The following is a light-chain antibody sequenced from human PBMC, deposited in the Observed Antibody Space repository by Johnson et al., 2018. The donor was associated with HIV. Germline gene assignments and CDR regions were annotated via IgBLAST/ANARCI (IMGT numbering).Light chain of an antibody. Sequence: QSVLTQPPSVSAAPGQKVTISCSGSSSNIGNKYVSWYQQVPGTAPKLLIYENNKRPSGIPDRFSGSKSGTSAALGITGLQTGDEADYYCGTWDSSLSAHYVFGTGTKITVL. CDR1: SSNIGNKY. V-gene: IGLV1-51*02. CDR3: GTWDSSLSAHYV. J-gene: IGLJ1*01. CDR2: ENN.